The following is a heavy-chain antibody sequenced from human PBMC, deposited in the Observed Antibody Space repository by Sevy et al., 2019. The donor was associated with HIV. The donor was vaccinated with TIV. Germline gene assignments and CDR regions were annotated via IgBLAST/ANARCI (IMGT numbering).Heavy chain of an antibody. J-gene: IGHJ6*02. CDR2: ISYDGHNK. CDR3: ARAYWGIIVTVLMDV. CDR1: EFIFGTNA. V-gene: IGHV3-30*04. Sequence: GGSLRLSCAASEFIFGTNAMHWVRQAPGKGLEWVAVISYDGHNKYYADSVKGRLTISRDNSKNTLYLQMNSLRPEDTAVYYCARAYWGIIVTVLMDVWGQGTTVTVSS. D-gene: IGHD6-19*01.